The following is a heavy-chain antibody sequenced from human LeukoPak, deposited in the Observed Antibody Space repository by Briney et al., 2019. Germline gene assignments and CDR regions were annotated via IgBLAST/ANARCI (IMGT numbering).Heavy chain of an antibody. CDR2: IRSKANSYAT. J-gene: IGHJ4*02. D-gene: IGHD1-26*01. CDR1: GFTFSGSA. V-gene: IGHV3-73*01. Sequence: GGSLRLSCAASGFTFSGSAMHWVRQAAGKGLEGVGRIRSKANSYATAYAASVKGRFTISRDDSKNTAYLQMNSLKTEDTAVYYCTIISGSYGYWGQGTLVTVSS. CDR3: TIISGSYGY.